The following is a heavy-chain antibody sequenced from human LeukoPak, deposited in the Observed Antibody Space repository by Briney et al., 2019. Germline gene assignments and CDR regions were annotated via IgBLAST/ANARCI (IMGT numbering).Heavy chain of an antibody. V-gene: IGHV1-2*02. Sequence: ASVKVSCKASGYTFTGYYMHWVRQAPGQGLEWMGWINPNSGGTNYAQRFQGRVTMTRDTSISTAYMELSRLRSDDTAVYYCASSHYYDSSGYYYYYYYMDVWGKGTTVTISS. J-gene: IGHJ6*03. D-gene: IGHD3-22*01. CDR2: INPNSGGT. CDR1: GYTFTGYY. CDR3: ASSHYYDSSGYYYYYYYMDV.